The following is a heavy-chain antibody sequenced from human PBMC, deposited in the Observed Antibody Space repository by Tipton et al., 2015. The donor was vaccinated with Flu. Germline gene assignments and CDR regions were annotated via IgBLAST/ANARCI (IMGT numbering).Heavy chain of an antibody. J-gene: IGHJ5*02. D-gene: IGHD3-10*01. V-gene: IGHV4-61*02. CDR2: IYTSGST. CDR3: ARVLFGEKDWFDP. Sequence: TLSLTCTVSGGSISSGSYYWSWIRQPAGKGLEWIGRIYTSGSTNYNPSLKSRVTISVDTSKNQFSLKLSSVTAADTAVYYCARVLFGEKDWFDPWGQGTLVTVSS. CDR1: GGSISSGSYY.